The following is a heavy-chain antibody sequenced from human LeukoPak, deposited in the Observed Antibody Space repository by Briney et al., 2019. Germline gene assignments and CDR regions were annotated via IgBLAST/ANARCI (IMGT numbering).Heavy chain of an antibody. CDR2: ISSSGSTI. CDR3: ASDQVVPAARGVYYYYGMDV. D-gene: IGHD2-2*01. CDR1: GFTFSSYE. Sequence: GGSLRLSCAASGFTFSSYEMNWVRQAPGKGLEWVSYISSSGSTIYYADSVKGRFTISRDNAKNSLYLQMNSLRAEDTAVYYCASDQVVPAARGVYYYYGMDVWGKGTTVTVSS. V-gene: IGHV3-48*03. J-gene: IGHJ6*04.